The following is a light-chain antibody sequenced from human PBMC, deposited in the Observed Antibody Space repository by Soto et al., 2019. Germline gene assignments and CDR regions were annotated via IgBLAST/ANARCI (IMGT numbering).Light chain of an antibody. CDR1: QSVSSN. V-gene: IGKV3-15*01. Sequence: EIVMTQSPATLSVSPGERATLSCRASQSVSSNLAWYQQKPGQAPRLLIYGASTRATGIPARFSGSGSWTEFTLTISSLQSEDFEVYYCQQYNNWPYTFGQGTKLEIK. J-gene: IGKJ2*01. CDR3: QQYNNWPYT. CDR2: GAS.